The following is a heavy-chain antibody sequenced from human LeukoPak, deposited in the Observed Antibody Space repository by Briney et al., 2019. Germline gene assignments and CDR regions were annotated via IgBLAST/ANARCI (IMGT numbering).Heavy chain of an antibody. CDR3: VGLNYTPGCYRND. J-gene: IGHJ4*02. D-gene: IGHD3-16*02. V-gene: IGHV3-30*02. CDR2: IQYDGSNK. CDR1: GFTFSGFG. Sequence: GGSLRLSCAASGFTFSGFGMHWVRQVPDKGLAWVAFIQYDGSNKYYADSVKGRFTISRDNSKNTLYLQMNSLRAEDTAVYYCVGLNYTPGCYRNDWGQGTLLTASS.